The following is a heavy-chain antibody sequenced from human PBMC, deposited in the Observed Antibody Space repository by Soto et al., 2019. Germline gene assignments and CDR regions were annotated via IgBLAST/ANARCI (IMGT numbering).Heavy chain of an antibody. V-gene: IGHV3-9*01. J-gene: IGHJ4*02. CDR1: GFTFDDYA. CDR3: AKGPDYGGSTGDYFDY. D-gene: IGHD4-17*01. Sequence: EVQLVESGGGLVQPGRSLRLSCAASGFTFDDYAMHWVRQAPGKGLEWVSGISWNSGSIGYADSVKGRFTISRDNAKNSLYLQMNSLRAEDTALYYCAKGPDYGGSTGDYFDYWGQGTLVTVSS. CDR2: ISWNSGSI.